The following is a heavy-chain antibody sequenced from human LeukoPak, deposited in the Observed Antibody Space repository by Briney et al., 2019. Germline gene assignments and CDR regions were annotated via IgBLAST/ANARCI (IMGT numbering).Heavy chain of an antibody. V-gene: IGHV3-20*01. CDR2: INWKGGST. CDR3: ARRPYSSSSHYFDY. CDR1: GFTFDDYG. D-gene: IGHD6-6*01. J-gene: IGHJ4*02. Sequence: GGSLRLSCAASGFTFDDYGMSWVRQAPGKGLEWVSSINWKGGSTAYADSVKGRFTISRDNAKNSLYLEMNSLRAEDTALYHCARRPYSSSSHYFDYWGQGTLVTVSS.